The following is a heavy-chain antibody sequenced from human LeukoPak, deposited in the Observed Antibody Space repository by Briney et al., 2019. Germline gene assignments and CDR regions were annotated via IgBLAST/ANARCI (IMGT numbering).Heavy chain of an antibody. V-gene: IGHV3-11*01. J-gene: IGHJ4*02. CDR2: ISSSGSTI. Sequence: GGSLRLSCAASGFTFSDYYMSWIRQAPGKGLEWVSYISSSGSTIYYAESVKGRFTISRDNAKNSLYLQMNGLRAEDTAVYYCAKGGYSYGYYYFDYWGQGTLVTVSS. CDR3: AKGGYSYGYYYFDY. CDR1: GFTFSDYY. D-gene: IGHD5-18*01.